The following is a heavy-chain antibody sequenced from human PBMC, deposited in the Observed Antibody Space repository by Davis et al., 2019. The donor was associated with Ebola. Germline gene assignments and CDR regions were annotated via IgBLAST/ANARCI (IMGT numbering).Heavy chain of an antibody. J-gene: IGHJ4*02. CDR2: TYYNSKWYN. CDR3: ARGWLRSKFDY. Sequence: HSQTLSLTCVISGDSVSSGGWNWIRQSPSRGLEWLGRTYYNSKWYNDYAVSVKSRITINPDTSKNQLSLQVNSVTPEDTAVYYCARGWLRSKFDYWGRGTLVTVSS. D-gene: IGHD5-12*01. CDR1: GDSVSSGG. V-gene: IGHV6-1*01.